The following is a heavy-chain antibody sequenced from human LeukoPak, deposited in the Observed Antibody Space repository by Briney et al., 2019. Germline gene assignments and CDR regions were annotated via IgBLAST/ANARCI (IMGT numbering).Heavy chain of an antibody. V-gene: IGHV3-23*01. Sequence: PGGSLRLSCAASGFTFSNYVMNWVRQAPGKGLEWVSAIGGSGGNTYYADSVKGRFTISRDNSKNTLYLQMNSLRAEDTAVYYCAKWYYFDYWGQGTLVTVSS. J-gene: IGHJ4*02. CDR3: AKWYYFDY. CDR1: GFTFSNYV. CDR2: IGGSGGNT.